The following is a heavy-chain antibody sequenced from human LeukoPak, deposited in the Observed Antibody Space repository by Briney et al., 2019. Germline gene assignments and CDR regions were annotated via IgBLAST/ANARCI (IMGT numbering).Heavy chain of an antibody. CDR2: INLCSGGT. D-gene: IGHD5-12*01. Sequence: AAVKVSCKASGYIFAAYYMHWVRQALGQGFEWMGWINLCSGGTNYAQNFQGRVTMTRDTSISTAYMELSRLSSDDTAVYYCAKERGSAGTSFDYWGQGTLVTVSS. CDR1: GYIFAAYY. V-gene: IGHV1-2*02. CDR3: AKERGSAGTSFDY. J-gene: IGHJ4*02.